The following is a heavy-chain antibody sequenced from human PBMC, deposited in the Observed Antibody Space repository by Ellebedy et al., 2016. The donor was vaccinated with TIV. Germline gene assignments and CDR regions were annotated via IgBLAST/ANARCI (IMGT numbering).Heavy chain of an antibody. V-gene: IGHV4-34*01. CDR3: ARSTVFGVVRI. CDR1: GGSLSGYY. Sequence: SETLSLXXAVYGGSLSGYYWSWIRQPPGKGLEWIGEINHGGSTNYNPSLKSRVTISIDTSKNRFSLKLSSVTAADTAVYYCARSTVFGVVRIWGQGTLVTVSS. J-gene: IGHJ4*02. CDR2: INHGGST. D-gene: IGHD3-3*01.